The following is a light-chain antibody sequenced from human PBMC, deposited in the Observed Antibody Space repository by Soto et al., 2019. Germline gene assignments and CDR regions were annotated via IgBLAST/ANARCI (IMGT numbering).Light chain of an antibody. J-gene: IGKJ5*01. CDR3: QQSSRPPIT. Sequence: IQLTKTQSSLSASVGDRVTISCRTSQRINSYLNWYQQKPGEAPTLLIYGASSLQSGAPSRFSGSGSGTDFTLAINSLQPEDFATYYCQQSSRPPITFAHGTRLEIK. CDR1: QRINSY. CDR2: GAS. V-gene: IGKV1-39*01.